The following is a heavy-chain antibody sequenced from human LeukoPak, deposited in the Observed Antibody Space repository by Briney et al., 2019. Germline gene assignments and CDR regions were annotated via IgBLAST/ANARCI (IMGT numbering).Heavy chain of an antibody. CDR1: GFTFSSYA. J-gene: IGHJ6*02. Sequence: GGSLRLSCAASGFTFSSYAMHWVRQAPDKGLEWVAVISYDGSNKYYADSVKGRFTISRDNSKNTLYLQMNSLRAEDTAVYYCARGPGNYYYYGMDVWGQGTTVTVSS. D-gene: IGHD2-2*01. CDR3: ARGPGNYYYYGMDV. CDR2: ISYDGSNK. V-gene: IGHV3-30*04.